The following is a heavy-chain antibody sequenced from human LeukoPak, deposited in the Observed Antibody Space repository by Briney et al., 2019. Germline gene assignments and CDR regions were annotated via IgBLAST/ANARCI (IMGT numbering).Heavy chain of an antibody. D-gene: IGHD3-3*01. J-gene: IGHJ6*03. V-gene: IGHV3-48*01. CDR1: GFTFSSYS. Sequence: GGSLRLSCAASGFTFSSYSMNWVRQAPGKGLEWVSYISSSSSTIYYADSVKGRFTISRDNAKNSLYLQMNSLRAEDTAVHYCARSGITIFGGAGYYYMDVWGKGTTVTVSS. CDR2: ISSSSSTI. CDR3: ARSGITIFGGAGYYYMDV.